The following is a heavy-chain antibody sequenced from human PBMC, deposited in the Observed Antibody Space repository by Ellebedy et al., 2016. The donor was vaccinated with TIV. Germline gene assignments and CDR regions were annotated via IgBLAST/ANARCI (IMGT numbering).Heavy chain of an antibody. Sequence: GGSLRLXXAASGFTFSSYWMSWVRQAPGKGLEWVANIKQDGSEKYYVDSVKGRFTISRDNAKNSLYLQMNSLRAEDTAVYYCARGETSSGWYPGTSWYYFDYWGQGTLVTVSS. V-gene: IGHV3-7*01. J-gene: IGHJ4*02. CDR3: ARGETSSGWYPGTSWYYFDY. D-gene: IGHD6-19*01. CDR1: GFTFSSYW. CDR2: IKQDGSEK.